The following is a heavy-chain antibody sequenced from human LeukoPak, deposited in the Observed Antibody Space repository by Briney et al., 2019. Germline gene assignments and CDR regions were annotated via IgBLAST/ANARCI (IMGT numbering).Heavy chain of an antibody. Sequence: PGGSLRLSCAASGLTFTDFLMNWVRLAPGRGLEWLANIKPDGNEKYYVDSVKGRFAISRDNAKNEVYLEMNSLRAEDTGVYYCSGRDSSRSPRAYWGQGTLVSVSS. CDR2: IKPDGNEK. CDR1: GLTFTDFL. J-gene: IGHJ4*02. CDR3: SGRDSSRSPRAY. D-gene: IGHD2-2*01. V-gene: IGHV3-7*01.